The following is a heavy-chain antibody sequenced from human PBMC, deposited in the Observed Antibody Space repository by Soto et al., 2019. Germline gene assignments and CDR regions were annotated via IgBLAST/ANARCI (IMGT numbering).Heavy chain of an antibody. Sequence: PSETLSLTCSASGGAIKSGDYYWSWIRQSPGKGLEWIGYFYDSGSTYINPSLKSRVSMSLDTSKKQFSLHLSSVTAADTAVYYCATAPGPYYHGMDAWGQGTTVTVSS. D-gene: IGHD3-10*01. CDR2: FYDSGST. CDR1: GGAIKSGDYY. J-gene: IGHJ6*02. CDR3: ATAPGPYYHGMDA. V-gene: IGHV4-30-4*01.